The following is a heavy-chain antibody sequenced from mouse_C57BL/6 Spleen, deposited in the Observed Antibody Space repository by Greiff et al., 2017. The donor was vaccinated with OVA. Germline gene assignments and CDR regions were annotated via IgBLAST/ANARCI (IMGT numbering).Heavy chain of an antibody. CDR2: IYPGSGST. J-gene: IGHJ4*01. V-gene: IGHV1-55*01. Sequence: QVQLKQPGAELVKPGASVKMSCKASGYTFTSYWITWVKQRPGQGLEWIGDIYPGSGSTNYNEKFKSKATLTVDTSSSTAYMQLSSLTSEDSAVYYCARTDYDYDVLYAMDYWGQGTSVTVSS. CDR1: GYTFTSYW. CDR3: ARTDYDYDVLYAMDY. D-gene: IGHD2-4*01.